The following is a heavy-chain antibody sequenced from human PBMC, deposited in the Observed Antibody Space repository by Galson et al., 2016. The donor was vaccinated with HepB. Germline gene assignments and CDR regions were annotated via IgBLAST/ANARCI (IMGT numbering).Heavy chain of an antibody. V-gene: IGHV1-69*13. CDR2: IIPVFRTA. CDR3: AKFSGWYEEKYFFDY. Sequence: SVKVSCKASGGIFSNFAISWVRQAPGQGLEWMGGIIPVFRTANCAQKFQGRVTITADDSTSTAYMELRSLTSEDTAVYYCAKFSGWYEEKYFFDYWAQGTLVTVSS. CDR1: GGIFSNFA. D-gene: IGHD6-19*01. J-gene: IGHJ4*02.